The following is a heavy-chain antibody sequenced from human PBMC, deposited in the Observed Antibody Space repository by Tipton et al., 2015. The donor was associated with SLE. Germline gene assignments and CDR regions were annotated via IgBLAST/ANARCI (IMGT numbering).Heavy chain of an antibody. CDR3: ARGDTMVRGVIAYWYFDL. V-gene: IGHV3-30*02. CDR2: MRYDGSNK. Sequence: SLRLSCAASGFTFSSYGMHWVRQAPGKGLEWVAFMRYDGSNKYYADSVKGRFTISRDNSKNTLYLQMNSLRAEDTAVYYCARGDTMVRGVIAYWYFDLWGRGTLVTVSS. CDR1: GFTFSSYG. D-gene: IGHD3-10*01. J-gene: IGHJ2*01.